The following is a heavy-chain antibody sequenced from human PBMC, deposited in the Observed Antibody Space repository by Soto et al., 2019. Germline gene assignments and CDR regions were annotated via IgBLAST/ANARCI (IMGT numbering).Heavy chain of an antibody. CDR3: ARGRTTGPIAVSNTGLEDY. D-gene: IGHD6-19*01. Sequence: GASVKVSCKASGYTFSGYFVHWVRQAPGQGLEWMGWINPSSGDTRYAQKFQGRVTITRDTSITTAYMELSRLTSDDTAVYYCARGRTTGPIAVSNTGLEDYWGQGTLVTVSS. J-gene: IGHJ4*02. CDR1: GYTFSGYF. V-gene: IGHV1-2*02. CDR2: INPSSGDT.